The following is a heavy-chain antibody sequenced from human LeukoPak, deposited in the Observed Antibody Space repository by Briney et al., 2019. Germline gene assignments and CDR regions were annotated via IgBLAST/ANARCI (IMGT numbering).Heavy chain of an antibody. Sequence: GGSLRLSCAASGFTFTDYYMSWVRQAPGKGLEWLSCISSSGTTTYYADSVKGRFTISRDNAKNPLFLQMNSLRAEDTAVYYCARKRSNGLLNFWGQGTLVTVSS. J-gene: IGHJ4*02. D-gene: IGHD2-8*01. V-gene: IGHV3-11*01. CDR2: ISSSGTTT. CDR3: ARKRSNGLLNF. CDR1: GFTFTDYY.